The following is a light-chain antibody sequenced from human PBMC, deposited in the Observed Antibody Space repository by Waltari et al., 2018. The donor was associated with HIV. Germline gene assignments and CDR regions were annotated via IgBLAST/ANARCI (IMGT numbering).Light chain of an antibody. J-gene: IGLJ2*01. V-gene: IGLV3-21*02. CDR3: QVWDTSSDHVI. CDR1: NIGSKN. Sequence: SFVLTQPPSVSVAPGQTARITCGGNNIGSKNVHWYQQRPGQAPLVVVHDYTDRPSGIPERFSGSNSGNTATLTISRVEAGDEADYHCQVWDTSSDHVIFGGGTKLTVL. CDR2: DYT.